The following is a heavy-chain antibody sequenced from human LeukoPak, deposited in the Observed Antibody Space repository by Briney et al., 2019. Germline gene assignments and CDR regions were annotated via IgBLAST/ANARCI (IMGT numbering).Heavy chain of an antibody. Sequence: SETLSLTCTVSGRSISSGSYYWTWIRQHPGKGLEWIGSIYYRGSTYYNPSLKSRVSTSVDTSKNQFSLKLTSMTAADTAVYFCARGSLDIVILPIDYWGQGTLVTVSS. D-gene: IGHD2-2*03. J-gene: IGHJ4*02. CDR2: IYYRGST. CDR1: GRSISSGSYY. CDR3: ARGSLDIVILPIDY. V-gene: IGHV4-31*03.